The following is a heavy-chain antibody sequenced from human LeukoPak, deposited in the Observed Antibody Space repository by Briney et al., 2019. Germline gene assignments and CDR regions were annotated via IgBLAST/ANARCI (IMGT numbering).Heavy chain of an antibody. CDR3: AKILPDTVTADY. V-gene: IGHV3-30*18. J-gene: IGHJ4*02. D-gene: IGHD4-11*01. CDR1: GFTFSSYG. Sequence: PGGSLRLSCAASGFTFSSYGMYWVRQAPGKGLEWVAVISYDGSNKYYADSVKGRFTISRDNSKNTLYLRMNSLRAEDTAVYYCAKILPDTVTADYWGQGTLVTVSS. CDR2: ISYDGSNK.